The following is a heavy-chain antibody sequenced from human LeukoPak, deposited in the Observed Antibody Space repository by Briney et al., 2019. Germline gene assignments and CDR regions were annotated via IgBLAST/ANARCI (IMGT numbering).Heavy chain of an antibody. Sequence: GGSLRLSCAASGFTFSNAWMSWVRQAPGKGLEWVGRIKSKTDGGTTDYAAPVKGRFTISRDDSKNTLYLQMNSLKTEDTAVYYCTTVDCSSTSCYTLGYYFDYWGQGTLVTVSS. CDR3: TTVDCSSTSCYTLGYYFDY. CDR2: IKSKTDGGTT. D-gene: IGHD2-2*02. V-gene: IGHV3-15*01. J-gene: IGHJ4*02. CDR1: GFTFSNAW.